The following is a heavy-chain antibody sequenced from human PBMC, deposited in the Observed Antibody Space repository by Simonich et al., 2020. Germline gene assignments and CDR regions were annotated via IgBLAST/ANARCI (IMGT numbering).Heavy chain of an antibody. V-gene: IGHV4-39*01. CDR3: ARHAGFAFDI. CDR2: IYYRGNT. J-gene: IGHJ3*02. D-gene: IGHD6-13*01. Sequence: QLQLQESGPGLVKPSETLSLTCTVSGGSISSSSYYWGWIRLPPGKGLEWIGSIYYRGNTDYNPSVKSRVTISVDTAKNQFSLKLSSVTAADTAVYYCARHAGFAFDIWGQGTMVTVSS. CDR1: GGSISSSSYY.